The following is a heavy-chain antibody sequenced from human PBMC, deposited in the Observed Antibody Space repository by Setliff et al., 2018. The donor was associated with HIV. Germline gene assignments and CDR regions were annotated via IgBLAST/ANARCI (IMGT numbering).Heavy chain of an antibody. CDR2: ITHSGST. Sequence: SETLSLTCAVYGGSFSDYSWNWIRQTPEKGLEWIAEITHSGSTNYNPSLRGRVTIALGTSKNHFSLNLRSVSAADTAFYYCARGLPTHYYGPDNWFDPWSQGTLVTVSS. V-gene: IGHV4-34*01. D-gene: IGHD3-10*01. J-gene: IGHJ5*02. CDR1: GGSFSDYS. CDR3: ARGLPTHYYGPDNWFDP.